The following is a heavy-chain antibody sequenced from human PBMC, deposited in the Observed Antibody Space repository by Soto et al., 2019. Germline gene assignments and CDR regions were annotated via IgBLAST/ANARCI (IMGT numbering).Heavy chain of an antibody. CDR1: GYTFTSYG. D-gene: IGHD3-22*01. CDR3: AREGYDSSGYYYSTGYYYYGMGV. Sequence: ASVKVSCKASGYTFTSYGISWVRQAPGQGIEWMGWISAYNGNTNYAQKLQGRVTMTTDTSTSTAYMELRSLRSDDTAVYYCAREGYDSSGYYYSTGYYYYGMGVWGQGTTVTVSS. V-gene: IGHV1-18*01. J-gene: IGHJ6*02. CDR2: ISAYNGNT.